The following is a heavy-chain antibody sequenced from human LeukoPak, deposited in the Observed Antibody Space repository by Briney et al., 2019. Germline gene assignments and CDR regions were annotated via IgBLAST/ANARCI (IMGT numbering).Heavy chain of an antibody. D-gene: IGHD5-24*01. V-gene: IGHV4-59*04. Sequence: SETLSLTCTVSGGSISSYYWSWMRQPPGKGLELIGYIYYSGSTNYNPSLKSRVTISVDTSKNQFSLKLSSVTAADTAVYYCAARDGYFVSDPWGQGTLVTVSS. CDR2: IYYSGST. J-gene: IGHJ5*02. CDR1: GGSISSYY. CDR3: AARDGYFVSDP.